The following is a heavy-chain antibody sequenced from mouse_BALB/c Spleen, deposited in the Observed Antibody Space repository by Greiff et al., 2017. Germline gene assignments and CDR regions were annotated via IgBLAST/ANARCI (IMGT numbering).Heavy chain of an antibody. J-gene: IGHJ4*01. V-gene: IGHV14-1*02. D-gene: IGHD2-1*01. CDR2: IDPENGNT. CDR3: AILYYGNYEDY. CDR1: GFNIKDYY. Sequence: VQLQQSGAELVRPGALVKLSCKASGFNIKDYYMHWVKQRPEQGLEWIGWIDPENGNTIYDPKFQGKASITADTSSNTAYLQLSSLTSEDTAVYYCAILYYGNYEDYWGQGTSVTVSS.